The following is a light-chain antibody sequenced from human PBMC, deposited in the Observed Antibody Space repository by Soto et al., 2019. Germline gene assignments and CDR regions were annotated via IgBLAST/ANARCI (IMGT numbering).Light chain of an antibody. J-gene: IGKJ4*01. CDR1: QRISSW. CDR3: QHYDGYPLT. CDR2: KAS. V-gene: IGKV1-5*03. Sequence: DIQMTQYPSTLSASVGDRVTISCRASQRISSWLAWYQQKPGKAPKLLIYKASSLESGVPSRFSGSGSGTEFALSITCVRHDDFATYYCQHYDGYPLTVGGGTKVEIK.